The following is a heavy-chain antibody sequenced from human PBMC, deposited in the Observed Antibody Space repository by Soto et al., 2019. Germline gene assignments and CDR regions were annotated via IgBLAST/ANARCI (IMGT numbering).Heavy chain of an antibody. D-gene: IGHD3-3*01. CDR3: ARVRPITIFGVVHPWYYGMDV. Sequence: GASVKVSCKASGYTFTSCDINWVRQATGQGLEWMGWMNPNSGNTGYAQKFQGRVTMTRNTSISTAYMELSSLRSEDTAVYYCARVRPITIFGVVHPWYYGMDVWGQGTTVTVSS. CDR2: MNPNSGNT. J-gene: IGHJ6*02. V-gene: IGHV1-8*01. CDR1: GYTFTSCD.